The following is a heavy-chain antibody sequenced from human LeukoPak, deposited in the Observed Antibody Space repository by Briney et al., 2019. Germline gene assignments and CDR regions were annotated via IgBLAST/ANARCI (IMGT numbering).Heavy chain of an antibody. D-gene: IGHD3-16*01. V-gene: IGHV1-18*01. Sequence: ASVKVSCKASGYTFTSYGINWVRQAPGQGLEWMGWISAENGNTNYAQKFQGRVTVTTDTSTSTVYMQLSSLASEDTAVYYCARERRAWGEDFWGQGTLVTVSS. CDR2: ISAENGNT. J-gene: IGHJ4*02. CDR3: ARERRAWGEDF. CDR1: GYTFTSYG.